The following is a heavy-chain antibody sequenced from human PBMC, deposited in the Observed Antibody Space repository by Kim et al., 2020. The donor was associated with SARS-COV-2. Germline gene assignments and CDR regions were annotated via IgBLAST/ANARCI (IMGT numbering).Heavy chain of an antibody. D-gene: IGHD2-2*01. Sequence: SVKVSCKASGGTFSSYAISWVRQAPGQGLEWMGRIIPILGIANYAQKFQGRVTITADKSTSTAYMELSSLRSEDTAVYYCARDRYCSSTSCLTGAIPGGWFDPWGQGTLVTVSS. CDR3: ARDRYCSSTSCLTGAIPGGWFDP. CDR2: IIPILGIA. J-gene: IGHJ5*02. V-gene: IGHV1-69*04. CDR1: GGTFSSYA.